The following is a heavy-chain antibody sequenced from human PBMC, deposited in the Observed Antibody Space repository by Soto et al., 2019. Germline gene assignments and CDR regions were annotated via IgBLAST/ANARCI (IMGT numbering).Heavy chain of an antibody. D-gene: IGHD2-21*01. CDR3: AASCVACGGFNYYGMDV. Sequence: QVQLQESGPGLVKPSQTLSLTCTVSGGSISSGGYYWYWIRQHPGKGLEWIGYIYYSGTTYYNPSRKSRVTRAVDTAKNQCSLKLSSVTAADTAVYYCAASCVACGGFNYYGMDVWGQGTTVTVSS. CDR1: GGSISSGGYY. CDR2: IYYSGTT. V-gene: IGHV4-31*03. J-gene: IGHJ6*02.